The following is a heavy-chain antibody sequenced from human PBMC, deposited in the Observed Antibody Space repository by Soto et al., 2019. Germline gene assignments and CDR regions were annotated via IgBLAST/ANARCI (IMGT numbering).Heavy chain of an antibody. CDR1: GGTSTIYT. Sequence: QVQLVQSGAEVKKPGASLRVSCETSGGTSTIYTITWVRQAPGQGLQWMGRIVPTLRITNYAQEFQGRLTITADSSTSTAHIELTSLPSEATAVYYCATDKYGAGRVGVHFWGQGTLVTVSS. V-gene: IGHV1-69*08. D-gene: IGHD3-3*02. CDR2: IVPTLRIT. J-gene: IGHJ4*02. CDR3: ATDKYGAGRVGVHF.